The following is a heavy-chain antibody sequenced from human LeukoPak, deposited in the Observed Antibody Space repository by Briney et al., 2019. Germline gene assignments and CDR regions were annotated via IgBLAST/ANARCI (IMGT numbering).Heavy chain of an antibody. Sequence: GGSLRLSCVASGFTFRTYDMHWVRQAPGKGLEWVSSISSRSGDMFYADSVRGRFTISRDNAKNSLHLQMNSLRAEDTAVYYCAKDRSSGWYLTPGFDPWGQGTLVTVSS. CDR2: ISSRSGDM. V-gene: IGHV3-21*01. D-gene: IGHD6-19*01. CDR3: AKDRSSGWYLTPGFDP. J-gene: IGHJ5*02. CDR1: GFTFRTYD.